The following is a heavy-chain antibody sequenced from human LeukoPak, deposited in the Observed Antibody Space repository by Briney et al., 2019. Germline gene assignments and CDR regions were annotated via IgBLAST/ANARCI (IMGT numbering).Heavy chain of an antibody. J-gene: IGHJ4*02. Sequence: PGGSLRLSCQVSGFTSSSYGMNWVRQAPGKGLDWVASVAYDGSNENYAESVKGRFTISRDNSKNMLYLQMNSLRAEDTAVYFCARPSGSVTIFGVVDYFDYWGPGTLVTVSS. D-gene: IGHD3-3*01. CDR1: GFTSSSYG. CDR3: ARPSGSVTIFGVVDYFDY. CDR2: VAYDGSNE. V-gene: IGHV3-30*04.